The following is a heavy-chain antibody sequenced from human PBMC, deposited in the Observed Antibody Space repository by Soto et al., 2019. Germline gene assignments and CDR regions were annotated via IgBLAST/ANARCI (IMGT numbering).Heavy chain of an antibody. CDR2: SAPEEGEP. J-gene: IGHJ4*02. Sequence: ASVKVSCKVPENTLTELTIDWLRQAPGKGLEWMGRSAPEEGEPIYSQRFQGRVSMTEDPSTDTAYMELTSLRSEDTAVYFCAADRKIVGTIGAFDFWGQGTLVTVSS. CDR3: AADRKIVGTIGAFDF. V-gene: IGHV1-24*01. CDR1: ENTLTELT. D-gene: IGHD1-26*01.